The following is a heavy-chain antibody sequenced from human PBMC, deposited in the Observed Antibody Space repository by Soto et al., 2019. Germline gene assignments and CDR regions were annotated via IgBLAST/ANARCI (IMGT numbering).Heavy chain of an antibody. J-gene: IGHJ6*02. CDR1: GFTFSSYA. D-gene: IGHD5-18*01. Sequence: GGSLRLSCAASGFTFSSYAMHWVRQAPGKGLEWVAVISYDGSNKYYADSVKGRFTISRDNSKNTLYLQMNSLRAEDTAVYYCARDILRLYSYGTSYGMDVWGQGTTVTVSS. CDR2: ISYDGSNK. CDR3: ARDILRLYSYGTSYGMDV. V-gene: IGHV3-30-3*01.